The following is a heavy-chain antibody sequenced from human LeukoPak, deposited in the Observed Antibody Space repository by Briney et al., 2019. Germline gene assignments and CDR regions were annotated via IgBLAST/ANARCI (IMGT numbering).Heavy chain of an antibody. CDR3: ARIGYGGNSWWFDP. Sequence: SETLSLTCAVYGGSFSAYYWSWIRQPPGKGLEWIGEINHSGSTNYNPSLKSRVTISGDTSKNQFSLKLSSVTAADTAVYYCARIGYGGNSWWFDPWGQGTLVTVSS. D-gene: IGHD4-23*01. J-gene: IGHJ5*02. V-gene: IGHV4-34*01. CDR1: GGSFSAYY. CDR2: INHSGST.